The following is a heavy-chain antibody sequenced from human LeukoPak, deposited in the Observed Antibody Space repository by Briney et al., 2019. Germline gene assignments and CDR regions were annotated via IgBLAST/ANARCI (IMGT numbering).Heavy chain of an antibody. D-gene: IGHD6-13*01. Sequence: PGGSLRLSCAASGFTFSSYGMHWVRQAPGKGLEWVAFIRYDGSNKYYADSVKGRFTISRDNSKNTLYLQMNSLRAEDTAVYYCAKTYSSSRHQYYFDYWGQGTLVTVSS. V-gene: IGHV3-30*02. J-gene: IGHJ4*02. CDR3: AKTYSSSRHQYYFDY. CDR2: IRYDGSNK. CDR1: GFTFSSYG.